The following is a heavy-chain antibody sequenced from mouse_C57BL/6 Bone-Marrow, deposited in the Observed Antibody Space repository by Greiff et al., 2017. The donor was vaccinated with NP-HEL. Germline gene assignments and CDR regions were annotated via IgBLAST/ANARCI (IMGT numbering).Heavy chain of an antibody. J-gene: IGHJ3*01. V-gene: IGHV1-59*01. D-gene: IGHD2-2*01. CDR1: GYTFTSYW. CDR3: ARVSTMVKWFAY. Sequence: QVQLQQPGAELVRPGTSVKLSCKASGYTFTSYWMHWVKQRPGQGLEWIGVIDPSDSYTNYNQKFKGKATLTVDKSSSTAYMQLSRLTSEDSAVYYGARVSTMVKWFAYWGQGTLVTVSA. CDR2: IDPSDSYT.